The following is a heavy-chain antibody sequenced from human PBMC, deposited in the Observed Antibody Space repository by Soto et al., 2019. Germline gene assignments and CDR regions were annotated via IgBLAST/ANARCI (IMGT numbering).Heavy chain of an antibody. D-gene: IGHD3-10*01. CDR1: GGSINSGGYY. CDR3: ARHAVRGVITNFDY. J-gene: IGHJ4*02. V-gene: IGHV4-31*03. Sequence: SETLSLTCTVSGGSINSGGYYWNWIRQHPGKGLEWIGYIYYSGSTYYNPSLKSRVTISVDTSKNQFSLKLSSVTAADTAVYYCARHAVRGVITNFDYWGQGTLVTVSS. CDR2: IYYSGST.